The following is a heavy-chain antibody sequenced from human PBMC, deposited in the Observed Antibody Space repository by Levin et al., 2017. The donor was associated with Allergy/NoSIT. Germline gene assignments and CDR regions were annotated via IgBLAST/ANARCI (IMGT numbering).Heavy chain of an antibody. Sequence: GASVKVSCKASGGTFSSYAISWVRQAPGQGLEWMGGIIPIFGTANYAQKFQGRVTITADESTSTAYMELSSLRSEDTAVYYCARDQYYYGSGRSYNWFDPWGQGTLVTVSS. CDR1: GGTFSSYA. D-gene: IGHD3-10*01. V-gene: IGHV1-69*13. CDR3: ARDQYYYGSGRSYNWFDP. J-gene: IGHJ5*02. CDR2: IIPIFGTA.